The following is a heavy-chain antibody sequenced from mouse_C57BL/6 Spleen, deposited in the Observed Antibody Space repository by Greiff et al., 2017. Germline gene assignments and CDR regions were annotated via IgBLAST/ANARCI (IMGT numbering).Heavy chain of an antibody. D-gene: IGHD2-4*01. J-gene: IGHJ3*01. CDR2: ISSGSSTI. CDR1: GFTLSDYG. CDR3: AGFDYPFY. Sequence: EVQLVESGGGLVKPGGSLKLSCAASGFTLSDYGMHWVRQAPEKGLERVAYISSGSSTIYYADTVKGRFTISRDNAKNTLFLQMTSLRSEDTAMYYGAGFDYPFYWGQGTLVTVSA. V-gene: IGHV5-17*01.